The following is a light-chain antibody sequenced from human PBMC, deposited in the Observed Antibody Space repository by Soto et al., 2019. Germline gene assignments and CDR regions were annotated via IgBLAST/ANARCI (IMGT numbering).Light chain of an antibody. CDR3: QQSYSTPSIT. CDR2: AAS. CDR1: ESISRH. V-gene: IGKV1-39*01. J-gene: IGKJ5*01. Sequence: DIQMTQSPSSLSAFVGDRVTITCRASESISRHLNWYQQKPGKAPKLLIYAASSLQNGVPSRFSGGGSGTDFTLTLSNLQPADFATYSCQQSYSTPSITFGQGTRLEIK.